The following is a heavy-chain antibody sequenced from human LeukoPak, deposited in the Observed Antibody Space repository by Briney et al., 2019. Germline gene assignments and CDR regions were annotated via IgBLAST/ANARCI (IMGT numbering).Heavy chain of an antibody. Sequence: SETLSLTCTVSGGSISSSSYYWGWIRQPPGKGLEWIGSIYYSGSTYYNPSLKSRVTISVDTSKNQFSLKLSSVTAADTAVYYCARSGTTMVRGVMSFDYWGQGTLVTVSS. D-gene: IGHD3-10*01. CDR1: GGSISSSSYY. J-gene: IGHJ4*02. V-gene: IGHV4-39*01. CDR3: ARSGTTMVRGVMSFDY. CDR2: IYYSGST.